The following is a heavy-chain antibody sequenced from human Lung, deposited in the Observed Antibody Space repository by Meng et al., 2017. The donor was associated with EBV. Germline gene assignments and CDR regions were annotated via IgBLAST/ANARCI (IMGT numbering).Heavy chain of an antibody. CDR2: INHGGSA. D-gene: IGHD6-19*01. Sequence: QQCGAVLVRPAETLSLTCGVYNGSLSGYYWSWIRQPPGKGLEWIGEINHGGSANLNPSLKSRVTISVDTSKNQFSLKLSSVTAADTAVYYCARPSIAVAGWDYWGQGTLVTVSS. V-gene: IGHV4-34*01. CDR1: NGSLSGYY. CDR3: ARPSIAVAGWDY. J-gene: IGHJ4*02.